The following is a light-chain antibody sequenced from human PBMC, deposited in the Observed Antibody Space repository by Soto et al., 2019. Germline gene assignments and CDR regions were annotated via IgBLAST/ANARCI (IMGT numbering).Light chain of an antibody. Sequence: QSVLTQPPSASGSPGQSVTISCTGTKNDIGVYDFVSWYQHHPGKAPRLIIYEVVQRPSGVPDRFSGYKSGNTASLTVSGRQAADEADYFCKSYAGSNTYVFGSGTKLTVL. V-gene: IGLV2-8*01. CDR1: KNDIGVYDF. CDR3: KSYAGSNTYV. CDR2: EVV. J-gene: IGLJ1*01.